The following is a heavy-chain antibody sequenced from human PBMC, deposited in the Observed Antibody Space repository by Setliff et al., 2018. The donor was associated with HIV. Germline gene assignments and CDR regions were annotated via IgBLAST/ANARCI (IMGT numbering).Heavy chain of an antibody. D-gene: IGHD7-27*01. CDR2: INVGGGTK. CDR3: ARLNWGP. CDR1: LFDFDNLY. Sequence: PGGSLRLSCAASLFDFDNLYMAWVRQAPGKGLEWVSYINVGGGTKYYADSVRGRFTISRDDTKKSLYLQRNTLRAEDTAVYYCARLNWGPWGPGTLVTVSS. V-gene: IGHV3-11*04. J-gene: IGHJ5*02.